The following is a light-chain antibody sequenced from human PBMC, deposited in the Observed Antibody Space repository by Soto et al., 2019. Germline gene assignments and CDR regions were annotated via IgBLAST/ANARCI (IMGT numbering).Light chain of an antibody. Sequence: EIVLTQPPGTLSLSPGERATLSCRASQSVSSSYLAWYQQKPGQAPRLLIYGASSRATGIPDRFSGSGSGTDFTLTISRLEPEDFAVYYCQEYCSSPVTFGPGTKVDI. CDR2: GAS. V-gene: IGKV3-20*01. J-gene: IGKJ3*01. CDR3: QEYCSSPVT. CDR1: QSVSSSY.